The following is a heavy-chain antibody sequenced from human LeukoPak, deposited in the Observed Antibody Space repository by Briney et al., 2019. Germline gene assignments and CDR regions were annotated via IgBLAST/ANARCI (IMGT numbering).Heavy chain of an antibody. J-gene: IGHJ6*02. CDR3: AREDIDIVAGMDV. CDR1: GFTVSSNY. CDR2: IYSGGST. D-gene: IGHD2-21*01. V-gene: IGHV3-53*01. Sequence: GGSLRLSCAASGFTVSSNYMSWVRQAPGKGLEWVSLIYSGGSTYYADSVKGRFTISRDNSKNTLYLQMNSLRAEDTAVYYCAREDIDIVAGMDVWGQGTTVTVSS.